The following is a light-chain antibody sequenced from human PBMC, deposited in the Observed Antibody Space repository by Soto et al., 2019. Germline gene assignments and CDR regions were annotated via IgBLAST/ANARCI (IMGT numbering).Light chain of an antibody. J-gene: IGLJ1*01. CDR1: SSDVGGYNY. CDR3: SSYTSSRTRV. Sequence: QSALTQPASVSGSPGQSITISCTGTSSDVGGYNYVSWYQHHPGKAPKLLIYDVSNGPSGVSNRFFGSKSGNTASLTISGLQPEDEADYYCSSYTSSRTRVFGTGTKVTV. V-gene: IGLV2-14*03. CDR2: DVS.